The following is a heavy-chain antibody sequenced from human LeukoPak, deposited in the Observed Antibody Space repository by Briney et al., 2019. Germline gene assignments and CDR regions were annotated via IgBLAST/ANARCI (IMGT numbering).Heavy chain of an antibody. D-gene: IGHD2-21*02. CDR1: GGTFSSYA. Sequence: GASVKVSCKASGGTFSSYAISWVRQAPGQGLEWMGRIIPILGIANYAQKFQGRVTITADKSTSTAYMELSSLRYEDTAVYYCARDHGSDNYYTGYWGQGTLVTVSS. CDR3: ARDHGSDNYYTGY. J-gene: IGHJ4*02. CDR2: IIPILGIA. V-gene: IGHV1-69*04.